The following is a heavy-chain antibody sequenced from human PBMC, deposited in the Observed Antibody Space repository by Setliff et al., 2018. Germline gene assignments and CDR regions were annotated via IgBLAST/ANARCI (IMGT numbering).Heavy chain of an antibody. CDR2: IYYRGST. D-gene: IGHD4-17*01. CDR3: ARGLNWFDP. J-gene: IGHJ5*02. V-gene: IGHV4-39*07. Sequence: SETLSLTCTVSGGSISSSSYYWGWIRQPPGKGLEWIGSIYYRGSTYYNPSLKSRVTISVDTSKNQFSLKLSHVTAADMAVFYWARGLNWFDPWGQGTLGTVSS. CDR1: GGSISSSSYY.